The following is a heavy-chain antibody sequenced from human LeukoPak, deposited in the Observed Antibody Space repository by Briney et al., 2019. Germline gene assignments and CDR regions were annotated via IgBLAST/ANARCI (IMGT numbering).Heavy chain of an antibody. D-gene: IGHD5-18*01. CDR2: ISWNSGSI. V-gene: IGHV3-9*01. CDR3: AKDTLSSGYRKPSHFDY. J-gene: IGHJ4*02. CDR1: GFTFDDYA. Sequence: GGSLRLSCAASGFTFDDYAMHWVRQAPGKGLEWVSGISWNSGSIGYADSVKGRFTISRDNAKNSLYLQMNSLRAEDTALYYCAKDTLSSGYRKPSHFDYWGQGTLVTVSS.